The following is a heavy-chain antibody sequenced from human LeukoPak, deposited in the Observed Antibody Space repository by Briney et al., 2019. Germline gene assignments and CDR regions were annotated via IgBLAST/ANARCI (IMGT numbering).Heavy chain of an antibody. J-gene: IGHJ3*02. CDR1: GYTFTGYY. CDR3: ARGGASGDYDAFDI. Sequence: ASVKVSCKASGYTFTGYYMHWVRQAPGQGLERMGWINPNSGGTNYAQKFQGRVTMTRDTSISTAYMELSRLRSDDTAVYYCARGGASGDYDAFDIWGQGTMVTVSS. V-gene: IGHV1-2*02. D-gene: IGHD4-17*01. CDR2: INPNSGGT.